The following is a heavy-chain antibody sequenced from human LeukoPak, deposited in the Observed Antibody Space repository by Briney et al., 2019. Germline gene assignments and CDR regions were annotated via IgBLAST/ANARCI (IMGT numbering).Heavy chain of an antibody. CDR2: IGTAGDT. V-gene: IGHV3-13*01. Sequence: QSGGSLRLSCVASGFTFSSYDMHWVRQATGKGLEWVSAIGTAGDTYYPGSVKGRFTISRKNAKNSLYLQMNSLRAGDTAVYYCARAPLSAYYYYMDVWGKGTTVTVSS. CDR3: ARAPLSAYYYYMDV. J-gene: IGHJ6*03. CDR1: GFTFSSYD.